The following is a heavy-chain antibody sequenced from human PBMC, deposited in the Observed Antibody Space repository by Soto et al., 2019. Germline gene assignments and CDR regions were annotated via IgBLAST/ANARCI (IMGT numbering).Heavy chain of an antibody. V-gene: IGHV4-30-4*01. D-gene: IGHD7-27*01. CDR2: IYHGGTT. CDR3: ARGPSGDKVAY. J-gene: IGHJ4*02. CDR1: GGSISSGGYF. Sequence: QVQLQESGPGLVKPSQTLSLTCTVSGGSISSGGYFWSWIRQPPDQGLEWIGHIYHGGTTYNNPSLNSRTPISVDTSRAQFSLKLRSVAAADTAVYYCARGPSGDKVAYWGQGSLVTVSS.